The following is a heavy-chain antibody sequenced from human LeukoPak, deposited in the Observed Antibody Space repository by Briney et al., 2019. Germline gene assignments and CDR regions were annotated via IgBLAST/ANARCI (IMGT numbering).Heavy chain of an antibody. D-gene: IGHD6-13*01. CDR1: GFTFSSYS. CDR2: ISSSSSYI. Sequence: PGGSLRLSCAASGFTFSSYSMNWVRQDPGKGLEWVSSISSSSSYIYYADSVKGRFTISRDNAKNSLYLQMNSLRAEDTAVYYCARDVIAAADTKLLDYWGQGTLVTVSS. CDR3: ARDVIAAADTKLLDY. V-gene: IGHV3-21*01. J-gene: IGHJ4*02.